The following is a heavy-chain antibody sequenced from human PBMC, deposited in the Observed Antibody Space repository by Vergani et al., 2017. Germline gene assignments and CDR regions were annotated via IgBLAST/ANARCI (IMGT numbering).Heavy chain of an antibody. V-gene: IGHV4-30-4*08. Sequence: QVQLQESGPGLVKPSQTLSLTCTVSGGSISSGDYYWSWIRQPPGKGLEWIGYIYYSGSTYYNPSLKSRVTISVDTSKNQFSLKLSSVTAADTAVYYCARGRYCSSTSCQKRGYYYYYMDVWGKGTTVTVSS. CDR1: GGSISSGDYY. CDR3: ARGRYCSSTSCQKRGYYYYYMDV. CDR2: IYYSGST. J-gene: IGHJ6*03. D-gene: IGHD2-2*01.